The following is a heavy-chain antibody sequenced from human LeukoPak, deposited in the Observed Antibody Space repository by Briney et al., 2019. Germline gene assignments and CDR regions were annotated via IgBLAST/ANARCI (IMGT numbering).Heavy chain of an antibody. CDR1: GGSFSGYY. V-gene: IGHV4-34*01. J-gene: IGHJ5*02. CDR3: ARGPPPHDYGDRTSRVWFDP. D-gene: IGHD4-17*01. CDR2: INHSGST. Sequence: SETLSLTCAVYGGSFSGYYWSWIRQPPGKGLEWIGEINHSGSTNYNPSLKSRVTISVDTSKNQFSLKLSSVTAADTAVYYCARGPPPHDYGDRTSRVWFDPWGQGTLVTVSS.